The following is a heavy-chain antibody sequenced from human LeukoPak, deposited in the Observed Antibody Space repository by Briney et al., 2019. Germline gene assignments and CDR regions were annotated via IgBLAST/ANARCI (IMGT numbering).Heavy chain of an antibody. V-gene: IGHV4-4*09. J-gene: IGHJ5*02. D-gene: IGHD2-2*01. CDR2: THTSGSP. Sequence: SGTLSLTCTVSGGSMTHYFWNWIRQPPGKGLEWIDYTHTSGSPDYSRSLKSRVTISLDTSKNQFSLMLSSVTAADTAVYFCARATQRYCSGTTCFPYWFDTWGQGTLATVSS. CDR3: ARATQRYCSGTTCFPYWFDT. CDR1: GGSMTHYF.